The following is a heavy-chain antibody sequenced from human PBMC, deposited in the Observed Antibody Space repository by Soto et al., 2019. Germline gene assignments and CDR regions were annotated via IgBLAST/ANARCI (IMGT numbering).Heavy chain of an antibody. CDR3: ASSLQQLVLVY. CDR1: GYTFTTYY. Sequence: QMQLVQSGAEVKKPGASVKVSCKASGYTFTTYYIHWVRQAPGQGLEWMGIINPSGGTTSYAQEFQGRVTMTSDTATSTVYMELSSLRYEDTAVYYCASSLQQLVLVYWGQGTLATVSS. V-gene: IGHV1-46*01. D-gene: IGHD6-13*01. J-gene: IGHJ4*02. CDR2: INPSGGTT.